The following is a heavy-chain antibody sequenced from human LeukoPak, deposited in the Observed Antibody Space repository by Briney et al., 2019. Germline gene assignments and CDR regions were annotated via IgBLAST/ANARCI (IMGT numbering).Heavy chain of an antibody. V-gene: IGHV5-51*01. CDR3: AKGYSSGWPGAFDV. CDR1: GSGSISYS. CDR2: IYPGDSAT. D-gene: IGHD6-25*01. J-gene: IGHJ3*01. Sequence: ESLTISCMGSGSGSISYSGGGVRQIPGKGREGMGIIYPGDSATRNSPSLQGQVTLSAHQSFNTSYLQWSNLKASDIAMCFCAKGYSSGWPGAFDVWGQGTMVIVS.